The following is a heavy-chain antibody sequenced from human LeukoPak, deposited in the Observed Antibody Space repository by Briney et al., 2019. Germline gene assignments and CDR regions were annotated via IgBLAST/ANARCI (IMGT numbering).Heavy chain of an antibody. J-gene: IGHJ3*01. Sequence: GGSLRLSCAASGVTVSSNYMSWIRQAPGKGLERVSVIYSGISTSYVDSAKGGFTISRDNSKNTVYLQMNRLRAEDTAVYYCARAGSYESSRFVVWGQGTMVTVSS. V-gene: IGHV3-53*01. CDR1: GVTVSSNY. D-gene: IGHD3-22*01. CDR2: IYSGIST. CDR3: ARAGSYESSRFVV.